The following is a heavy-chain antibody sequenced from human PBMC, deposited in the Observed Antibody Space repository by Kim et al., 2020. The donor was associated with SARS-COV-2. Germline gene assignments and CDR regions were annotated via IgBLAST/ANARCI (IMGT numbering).Heavy chain of an antibody. CDR1: GGTFSSYA. V-gene: IGHV1-69*13. J-gene: IGHJ6*02. CDR2: IIPIFGTA. Sequence: SVKVSCKASGGTFSSYAISWVRQAPGQGLEWMGGIIPIFGTANYAQKFQGRVTITADESTSTAYMELSSLRSEDTAVYYCARTSYSSGWSSYYYGMDVWAKGPRSPSP. CDR3: ARTSYSSGWSSYYYGMDV. D-gene: IGHD6-19*01.